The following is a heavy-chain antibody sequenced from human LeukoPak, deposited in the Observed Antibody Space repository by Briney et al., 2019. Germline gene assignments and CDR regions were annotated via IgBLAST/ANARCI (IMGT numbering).Heavy chain of an antibody. CDR1: GFTFSSYG. CDR2: MSGSGESI. CDR3: ARDGSVSRTNYHYYYMDV. Sequence: PGGSLRLSCAASGFTFSSYGMTWVRQAPGMGLEWVSGMSGSGESIYYADSAKGRFTISRDNSKNTLYLQMNSLRAEDTAVYYCARDGSVSRTNYHYYYMDVWGKGTTVTVSS. V-gene: IGHV3-23*01. J-gene: IGHJ6*03. D-gene: IGHD5-12*01.